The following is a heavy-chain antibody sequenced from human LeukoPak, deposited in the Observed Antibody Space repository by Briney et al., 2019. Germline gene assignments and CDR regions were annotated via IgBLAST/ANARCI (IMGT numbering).Heavy chain of an antibody. CDR1: GIAANSNY. J-gene: IGHJ1*01. V-gene: IGHV3-53*01. CDR3: ATVGCNGATCYTQYFHS. D-gene: IGHD4/OR15-4a*01. Sequence: PGGTLRLSCAASGIAANSNYMRWVRKAPGKGLEGAYLIYRGGRTEYAGSVKGRFTIFRDNSENTVYLQMNSLRVEDTAMYFCATVGCNGATCYTQYFHSWGQGTLVTVSP. CDR2: IYRGGRT.